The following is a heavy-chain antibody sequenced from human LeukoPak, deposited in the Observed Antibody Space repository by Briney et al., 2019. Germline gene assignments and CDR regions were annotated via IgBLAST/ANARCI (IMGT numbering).Heavy chain of an antibody. D-gene: IGHD5-18*01. CDR1: GYTFTSYY. Sequence: ASVKASCKASGYTFTSYYMHWVRQAPGQGLEWMGIINPSGGSTSYAQKFQGRVTMTRDTSTSTVYMELSSLRSEDTAVYYCARDREIQLWRDYYYYGMDVWGQGTTVTVSS. V-gene: IGHV1-46*01. J-gene: IGHJ6*02. CDR3: ARDREIQLWRDYYYYGMDV. CDR2: INPSGGST.